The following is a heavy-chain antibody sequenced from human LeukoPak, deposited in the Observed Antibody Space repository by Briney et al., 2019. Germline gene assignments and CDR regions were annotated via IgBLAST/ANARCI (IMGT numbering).Heavy chain of an antibody. CDR3: ARERDYYDSSGYYDY. CDR1: GFTFSSYS. Sequence: GGSLRLSCAASGFTFSSYSMNWVRQAPGKGLEWVSSISSSSSYIYYVDSVKGRFTISRDNAKNSLYLQMNSLRAEDTAVYYCARERDYYDSSGYYDYWGQGTLVTVSS. D-gene: IGHD3-22*01. J-gene: IGHJ4*02. CDR2: ISSSSSYI. V-gene: IGHV3-21*01.